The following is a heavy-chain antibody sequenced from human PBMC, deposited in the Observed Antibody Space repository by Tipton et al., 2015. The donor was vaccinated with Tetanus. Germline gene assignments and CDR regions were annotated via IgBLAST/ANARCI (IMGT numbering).Heavy chain of an antibody. CDR3: ARHLYGYWFDP. CDR1: GGSFSAYY. D-gene: IGHD3-10*01. V-gene: IGHV4-34*01. Sequence: TLSLTCAVYGGSFSAYYWSWIRQPPGKGLEWIASIYFEGSTYYSPSLESRVSIAVDTSQNVFSLKLTSASDADTAVYYCARHLYGYWFDPWGQGTLVTVSS. J-gene: IGHJ5*02. CDR2: IYFEGST.